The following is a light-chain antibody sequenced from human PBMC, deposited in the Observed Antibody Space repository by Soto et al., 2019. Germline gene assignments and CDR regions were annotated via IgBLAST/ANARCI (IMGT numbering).Light chain of an antibody. CDR2: DVS. V-gene: IGLV2-14*01. J-gene: IGLJ1*01. Sequence: QSVLTQPASVSGSPGQSITISCPGTSSDVGIYNYVSWYQQHPGNAPKLMIYDVSNRPSGVSNRFSGSKSGNTASLTISGLQAEDEADYYCSSYTSSSTYVFGTGTKVTV. CDR1: SSDVGIYNY. CDR3: SSYTSSSTYV.